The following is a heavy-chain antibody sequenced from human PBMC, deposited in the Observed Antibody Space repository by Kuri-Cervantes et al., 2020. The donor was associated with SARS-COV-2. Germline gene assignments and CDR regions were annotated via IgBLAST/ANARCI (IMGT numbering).Heavy chain of an antibody. V-gene: IGHV3-23*01. D-gene: IGHD3-3*01. CDR2: MSGSGART. CDR1: GFTFNRYA. CDR3: TTATFFGVSTIGDIDL. Sequence: GESLKISCAAPGFTFNRYALSWVRQAPGKGREWVSAMSGSGARTYYAVSVKGRFTVSKDNPKNMFYLQMNSLRTGDTAVYYCTTATFFGVSTIGDIDLWGQGTLVTVSS. J-gene: IGHJ4*02.